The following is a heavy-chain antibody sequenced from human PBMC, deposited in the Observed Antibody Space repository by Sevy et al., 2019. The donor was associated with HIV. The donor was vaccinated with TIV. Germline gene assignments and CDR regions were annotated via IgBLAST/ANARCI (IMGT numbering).Heavy chain of an antibody. CDR2: ISGSGGST. CDR1: GFTFSSYA. CDR3: AKDGSYGRDYVLPDAFDI. D-gene: IGHD3-10*01. V-gene: IGHV3-23*01. J-gene: IGHJ3*02. Sequence: GGSLRLSCAASGFTFSSYAMSWVRQAPGKGLEWVSAISGSGGSTYYADSVKGRFTISRDNSKNTLYLQMNSLRAEDTAVYYCAKDGSYGRDYVLPDAFDIWGQGTMVTVSS.